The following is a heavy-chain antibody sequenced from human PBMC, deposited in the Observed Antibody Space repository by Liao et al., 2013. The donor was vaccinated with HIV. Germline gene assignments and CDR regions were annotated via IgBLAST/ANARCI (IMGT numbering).Heavy chain of an antibody. D-gene: IGHD2-15*01. CDR1: GGSFSGYY. V-gene: IGHV4-59*10. CDR2: IYTSGSS. J-gene: IGHJ6*03. CDR3: ARDSYADPGWYMDV. Sequence: QVQLQQWGTGLLKPSETLSLTCAVYGGSFSGYYWSWIRQPAGKRLEWIGRIYTSGSSNYNPSLKGRGIISLDTSKNHFSLKLSSVTAADTAVYYCARDSYADPGWYMDVWGKGTTVTVSS.